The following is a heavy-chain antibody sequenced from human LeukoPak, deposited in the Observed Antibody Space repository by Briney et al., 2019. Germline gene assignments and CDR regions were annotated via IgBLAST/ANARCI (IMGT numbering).Heavy chain of an antibody. J-gene: IGHJ4*02. CDR1: GFTFSRYW. Sequence: GGSLRLSCAASGFTFSRYWMSWVRQAPGKGLEWVANIKQDGSEKYYVDSVKGRFTISRDNAKISLYLQMNSLRAEDTAIYYCARSAGSSGWCEGYYFDHWGQGTLVTVSS. CDR2: IKQDGSEK. D-gene: IGHD6-13*01. CDR3: ARSAGSSGWCEGYYFDH. V-gene: IGHV3-7*01.